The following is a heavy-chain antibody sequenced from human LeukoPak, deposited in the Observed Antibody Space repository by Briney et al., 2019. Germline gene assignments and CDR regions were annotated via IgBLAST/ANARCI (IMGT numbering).Heavy chain of an antibody. CDR3: ARAVAAVVNWFDP. D-gene: IGHD6-13*01. V-gene: IGHV1-2*02. CDR1: GYTFSGYY. Sequence: ASVKLSCKASGYTFSGYYMHWLRQAPGQGLEWMGWINPNSGDTNNAQKFQGRVTMTSDTSISTAYMELSRLRSDDTAVYYCARAVAAVVNWFDPWGQGALRSVSS. J-gene: IGHJ5*02. CDR2: INPNSGDT.